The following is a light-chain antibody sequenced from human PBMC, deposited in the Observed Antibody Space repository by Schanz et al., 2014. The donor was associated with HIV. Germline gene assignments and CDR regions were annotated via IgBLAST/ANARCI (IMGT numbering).Light chain of an antibody. V-gene: IGLV2-14*03. Sequence: QSVLTQPASVSGSPGQSITISCTGSSSDVGGYNYVSWYQQHPGKAPKLLIYDVNNRPSGVSSRFSGSKSGNTASLTISGLQAEDEADYYCGSYTFASTPYVFGSGTKLTVL. CDR3: GSYTFASTPYV. CDR2: DVN. CDR1: SSDVGGYNY. J-gene: IGLJ1*01.